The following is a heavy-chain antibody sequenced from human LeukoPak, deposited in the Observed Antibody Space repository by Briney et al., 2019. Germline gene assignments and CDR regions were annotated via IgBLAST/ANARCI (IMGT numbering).Heavy chain of an antibody. V-gene: IGHV4-59*01. D-gene: IGHD2-2*01. CDR2: IYYSGST. CDR1: GGSISSYY. Sequence: PSETLSLTCTVSGGSISSYYWSWIRQPPGKGLEWIGYIYYSGSTNYNPSLKSRVTISVDTSKNQFSLKLSCVTAADTAVYYCARVSVYCSSPSCYAHDYYWYFDLWGRGTLVTVSS. CDR3: ARVSVYCSSPSCYAHDYYWYFDL. J-gene: IGHJ2*01.